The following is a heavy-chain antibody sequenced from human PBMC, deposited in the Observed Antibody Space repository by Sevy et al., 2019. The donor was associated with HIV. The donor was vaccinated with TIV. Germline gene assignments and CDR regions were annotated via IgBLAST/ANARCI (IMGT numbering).Heavy chain of an antibody. CDR1: GYTFSGYQ. V-gene: IGHV1-2*02. Sequence: ASVKVSCKTSGYTFSGYQIYWVRQAPGQGLEWMGWINPSNGGTNYPLKFQGRVTMTRDTSITTVYMELSRLTFDDTAVYYCARVVDYGSGTFRDYWGHGTLVTVSS. D-gene: IGHD3-10*01. CDR2: INPSNGGT. J-gene: IGHJ4*01. CDR3: ARVVDYGSGTFRDY.